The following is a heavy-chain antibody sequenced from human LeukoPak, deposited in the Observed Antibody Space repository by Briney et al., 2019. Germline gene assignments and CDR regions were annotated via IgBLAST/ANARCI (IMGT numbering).Heavy chain of an antibody. V-gene: IGHV3-48*04. J-gene: IGHJ3*02. CDR1: GFTFSSYS. CDR2: ISSSSSTI. CDR3: ARDLGYCSSTSCFPPYDAFDI. D-gene: IGHD2-2*01. Sequence: GGSLRLSCAASGFTFSSYSMNWVRQAPGKGLEWVSYISSSSSTIYYADSVKGRITISRDNAKNSLYLQMNSLRAEDTAVYYCARDLGYCSSTSCFPPYDAFDIWGQGTMVTVSS.